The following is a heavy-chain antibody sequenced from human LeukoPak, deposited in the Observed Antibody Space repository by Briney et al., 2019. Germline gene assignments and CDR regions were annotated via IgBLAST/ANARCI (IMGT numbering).Heavy chain of an antibody. CDR1: GFTFSSYA. CDR2: ISYDGSNK. V-gene: IGHV3-30*01. J-gene: IGHJ4*02. D-gene: IGHD3-22*01. Sequence: PGGSLRLSCAASGFTFSSYAMHWVRQAPGKGLEWVAVISYDGSNKYYADSVKGRFTISRDNSKNTLYLQMNSLRAEDTAVYYCARAKDSSGYYYFDYWGQGTLVTVSS. CDR3: ARAKDSSGYYYFDY.